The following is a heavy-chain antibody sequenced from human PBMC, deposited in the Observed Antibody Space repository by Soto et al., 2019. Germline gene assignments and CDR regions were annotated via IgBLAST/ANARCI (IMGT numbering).Heavy chain of an antibody. Sequence: AGGSLRLSCAASGFTFSSYAMHWVRQAPGKGLEWVAVISYDGSNKYYAGPVKGRFTISRDNSKNTLYLQMNSLRAEDTAVYYCAKLGYCSGGSCYPGSPWGQGTLVTVSS. CDR3: AKLGYCSGGSCYPGSP. V-gene: IGHV3-30-3*02. CDR2: ISYDGSNK. D-gene: IGHD2-15*01. CDR1: GFTFSSYA. J-gene: IGHJ5*02.